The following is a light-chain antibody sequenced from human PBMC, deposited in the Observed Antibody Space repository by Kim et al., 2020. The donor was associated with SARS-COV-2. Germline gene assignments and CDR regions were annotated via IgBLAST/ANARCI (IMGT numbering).Light chain of an antibody. Sequence: EIVMTQSPATLSVSPGERVILSCRASQNVGSLLAWYQQKPGQAPRLLIFDTSTRATGIPARFSGSGSATEFTLTISGLQSEDFAVYYCQQYDDWPFTFGGGTKVDIK. J-gene: IGKJ4*01. CDR2: DTS. V-gene: IGKV3-15*01. CDR1: QNVGSL. CDR3: QQYDDWPFT.